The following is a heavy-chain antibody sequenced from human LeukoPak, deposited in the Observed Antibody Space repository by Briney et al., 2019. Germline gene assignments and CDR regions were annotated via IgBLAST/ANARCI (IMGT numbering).Heavy chain of an antibody. V-gene: IGHV5-51*01. CDR1: GYSFTTYW. Sequence: GESLKISCKGSGYSFTTYWIGWVRQMPGKGLEWMGIIYPGDSDTRYSPSFQGQVTMSADKSINTAYLQWSSLKASDTAMYYCARRQGCSSTSCPPDSWGQGTLVTVSS. J-gene: IGHJ4*02. D-gene: IGHD2-2*01. CDR3: ARRQGCSSTSCPPDS. CDR2: IYPGDSDT.